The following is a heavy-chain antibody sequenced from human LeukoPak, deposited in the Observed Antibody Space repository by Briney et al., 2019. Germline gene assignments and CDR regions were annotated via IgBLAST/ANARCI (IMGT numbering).Heavy chain of an antibody. Sequence: SETLSLTCTVSGGSISSYYWSWIRQPAGKGLEWIGRIYTSESTNYNPSLKSRVTMSVDTSKNQFSLKLSSVTAADTAVYYCASLDFWSGYPSDWGQGTLVTVSS. CDR2: IYTSEST. CDR1: GGSISSYY. D-gene: IGHD3-3*01. V-gene: IGHV4-4*07. J-gene: IGHJ4*02. CDR3: ASLDFWSGYPSD.